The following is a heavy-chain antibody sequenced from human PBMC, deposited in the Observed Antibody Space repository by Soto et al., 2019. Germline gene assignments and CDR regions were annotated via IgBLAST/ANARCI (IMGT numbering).Heavy chain of an antibody. CDR1: GFTFSSYS. CDR3: ARKRDRRDAFDI. CDR2: ISSSSSYI. J-gene: IGHJ3*02. Sequence: GGSLRLSCAASGFTFSSYSMNWVRQAPGKGLEWVSSISSSSSYIYYADSVKGRFTISRDNAKNSLYLQMNSLRAEDTAVYYCARKRDRRDAFDIWGQGTMVTVSS. V-gene: IGHV3-21*01.